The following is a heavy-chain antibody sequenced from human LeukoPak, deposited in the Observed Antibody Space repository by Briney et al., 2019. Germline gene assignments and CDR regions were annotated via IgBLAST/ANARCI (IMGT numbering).Heavy chain of an antibody. CDR2: INSDGGST. V-gene: IGHV3-74*01. D-gene: IGHD6-13*01. J-gene: IGHJ4*02. CDR1: GFTFSSYW. CDR3: VHNTSRSSFDY. Sequence: GGSLRLSCAASGFTFSSYWMHWVRHAPGKGLVWVSRINSDGGSTSYADSVKGRFTISRDNAKNTLYLQMNSLRAEDTAVYYCVHNTSRSSFDYWGQGTLVTVSS.